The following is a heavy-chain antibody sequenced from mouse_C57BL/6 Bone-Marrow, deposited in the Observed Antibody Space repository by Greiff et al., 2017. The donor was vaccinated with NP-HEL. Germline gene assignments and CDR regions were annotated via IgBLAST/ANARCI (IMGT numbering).Heavy chain of an antibody. CDR3: ARLAVVALYAMDY. J-gene: IGHJ4*01. V-gene: IGHV1-26*01. CDR2: INPNNGGT. CDR1: GYTFTDYY. Sequence: VQLQQSGPELVKPGASVKISCTASGYTFTDYYMNWVQQSHGKSLEWIGDINPNNGGTSYNQKLKGKATLTVDKSSSTAYMQLRSLTSEDSAVYYCARLAVVALYAMDYGGQGTSVTVSA. D-gene: IGHD1-1*01.